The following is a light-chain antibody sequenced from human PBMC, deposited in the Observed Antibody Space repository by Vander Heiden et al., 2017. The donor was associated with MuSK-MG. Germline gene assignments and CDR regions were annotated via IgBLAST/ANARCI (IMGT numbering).Light chain of an antibody. CDR1: QSVSSN. J-gene: IGKJ5*01. V-gene: IGKV3-15*01. CDR3: QQYNNWPPIT. Sequence: EIVMTQSPATLSVSPGEGATLSCRASQSVSSNLAWYQQKPGQAPRLLIYGASTRATGIPARFSGSGYGTEFTLTISSRQSEDFAVYYCQQYNNWPPITFGQGTRLEIK. CDR2: GAS.